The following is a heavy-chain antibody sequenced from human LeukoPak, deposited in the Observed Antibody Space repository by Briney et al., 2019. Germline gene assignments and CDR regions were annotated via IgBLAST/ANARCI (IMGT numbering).Heavy chain of an antibody. J-gene: IGHJ4*02. CDR3: AKDRGVAVATPSDY. D-gene: IGHD6-19*01. CDR2: ISGSGGST. Sequence: GGSLRLSCAASGFTFSSYAMSWVRQAPGKGLEWVSAISGSGGSTYYADSVKGRFAISRDNSKNTLYLQMNSLRAEDTAVYYCAKDRGVAVATPSDYWGQGTLVTVSS. CDR1: GFTFSSYA. V-gene: IGHV3-23*01.